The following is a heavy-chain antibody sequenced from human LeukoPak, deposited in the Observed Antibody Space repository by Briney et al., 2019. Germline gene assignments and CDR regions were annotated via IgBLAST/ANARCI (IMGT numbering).Heavy chain of an antibody. CDR1: GFTFSIYA. CDR2: ICSNGGSI. CDR3: VKPYSSSWLDAFDI. V-gene: IGHV3-64D*06. D-gene: IGHD6-13*01. Sequence: GGSLRLSCSPSGFTFSIYAMHWVRQAPGKGLEYVSVICSNGGSIYYADSVKGRFTISRDNSKNTLYLQMSRLRAEDTAVYFCVKPYSSSWLDAFDIWGRGTMVTVSS. J-gene: IGHJ3*02.